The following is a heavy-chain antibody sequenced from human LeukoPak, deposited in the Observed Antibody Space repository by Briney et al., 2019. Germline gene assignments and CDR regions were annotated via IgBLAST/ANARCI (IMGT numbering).Heavy chain of an antibody. D-gene: IGHD3-22*01. CDR3: ARGFYDSSGYYGYDY. CDR1: GGSISSGDYY. Sequence: PSETLSLTCTVSGGSISSGDYYWSWIRQPPGKGLEWIGYIYYSGSTYYNPSLKSRVTISVDTSKHQFSLKLSSVTAADTAVYYCARGFYDSSGYYGYDYWGHGTLVTVSS. V-gene: IGHV4-30-4*01. CDR2: IYYSGST. J-gene: IGHJ4*01.